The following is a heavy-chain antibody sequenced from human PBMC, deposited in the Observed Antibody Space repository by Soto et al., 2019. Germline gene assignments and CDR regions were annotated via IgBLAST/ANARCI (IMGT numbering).Heavy chain of an antibody. V-gene: IGHV3-33*01. CDR1: GFTFSSYG. CDR2: IWYDGSNK. J-gene: IGHJ5*02. D-gene: IGHD3-22*01. CDR3: ALGITMIYSDWFDP. Sequence: QVQLVESGGGVVQPGRSLRLSCAASGFTFSSYGMHWVRQAPGKGLEWVAVIWYDGSNKYYADSVKGRFTISRDNSKNALYLQMNSLRAEDTAVYYCALGITMIYSDWFDPWGQGTLVTVSS.